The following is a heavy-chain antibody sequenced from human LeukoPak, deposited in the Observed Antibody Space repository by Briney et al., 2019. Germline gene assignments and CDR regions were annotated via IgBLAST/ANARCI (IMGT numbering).Heavy chain of an antibody. CDR1: AGTFSSYA. V-gene: IGHV1-69*06. D-gene: IGHD2-2*01. J-gene: IGHJ5*02. CDR2: IILIFGTA. CDR3: AREGRYCSSTSCYLGLVWFDP. Sequence: SVKVSCKASAGTFSSYAISWVRQAPGQGLGWMGRIILIFGTANYAQKFHGRVTITADKSRSTAYMELNRMRSEDKAVYYCAREGRYCSSTSCYLGLVWFDPWGQGTLVTVSS.